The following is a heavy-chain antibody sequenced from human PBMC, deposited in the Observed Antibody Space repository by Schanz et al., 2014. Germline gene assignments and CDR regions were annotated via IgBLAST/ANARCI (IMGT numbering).Heavy chain of an antibody. CDR1: GFTSSNAW. Sequence: VQLVESGGGLVKPGGSLRLSCAASGFTSSNAWMSWVRQAPGKGLEWVAFIRYDGSNKYYADSVKGRFTISRDNSKNTLYLQMNSLRAEDTAVYYCAKDPYGMDVWGQGTTVTVSS. CDR3: AKDPYGMDV. J-gene: IGHJ6*02. CDR2: IRYDGSNK. V-gene: IGHV3-30*02.